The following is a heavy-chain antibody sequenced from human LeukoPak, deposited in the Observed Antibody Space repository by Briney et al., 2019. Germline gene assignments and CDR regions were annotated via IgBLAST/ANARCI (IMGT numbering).Heavy chain of an antibody. CDR3: ARGLGGYDILTGYSPYYFDY. CDR1: GFTFSDYY. CDR2: INHSGST. V-gene: IGHV4-34*01. D-gene: IGHD3-9*01. J-gene: IGHJ4*02. Sequence: PGGSLRLSCAASGFTFSDYYMSWIRQPPGKGLEWIGEINHSGSTNYNPSLKSRVTISVDTSKNQFSLKLSSVTAADTAVYYCARGLGGYDILTGYSPYYFDYWGQGTLVTVSS.